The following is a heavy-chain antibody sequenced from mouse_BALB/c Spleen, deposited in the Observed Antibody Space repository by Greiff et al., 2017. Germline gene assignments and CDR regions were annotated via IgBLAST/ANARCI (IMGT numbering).Heavy chain of an antibody. Sequence: DVQLVESGGDLVKPGGSLKLSCAASGFTFSSYGMSWVRQTPDKRLEWVATISSGGSYTYYPDSVKGRFTISRDNAKNTLYLQMSSLKSEDTAMYYCARHELSPYYFDYWGQGTTLTVSS. CDR2: ISSGGSYT. J-gene: IGHJ2*01. CDR1: GFTFSSYG. CDR3: ARHELSPYYFDY. D-gene: IGHD1-1*02. V-gene: IGHV5-6*01.